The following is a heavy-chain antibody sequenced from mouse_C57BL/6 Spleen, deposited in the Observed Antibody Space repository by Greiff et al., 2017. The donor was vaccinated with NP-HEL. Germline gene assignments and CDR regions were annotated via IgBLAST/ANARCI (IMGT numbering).Heavy chain of an antibody. V-gene: IGHV1-39*01. CDR1: GYSFTDYN. D-gene: IGHD1-1*01. Sequence: EVQLQESGPELVKPGASVKISCKASGYSFTDYNMNWVKQSNGKSLEWIGVINPNYGTTSYNQKFKGKATLTVDQSSSTAYMQLNSLTSEDSAVYYCARVHGSSSYYAMDYWGQGTSVTVSS. CDR2: INPNYGTT. CDR3: ARVHGSSSYYAMDY. J-gene: IGHJ4*01.